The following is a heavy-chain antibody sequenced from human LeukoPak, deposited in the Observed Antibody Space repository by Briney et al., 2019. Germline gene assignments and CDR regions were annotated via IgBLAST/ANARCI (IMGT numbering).Heavy chain of an antibody. CDR3: ASPIGAGIAVAGLDY. Sequence: GRSLRLSYAASGFTFSSYAMHWVRQAPGKGLEGGAVISYDGSNKYYADSAKRRFTISRDNSKTTLYMHMNSLRAEDTAAYYCASPIGAGIAVAGLDYWGQGTLVTVSS. V-gene: IGHV3-30*04. CDR1: GFTFSSYA. D-gene: IGHD6-19*01. J-gene: IGHJ4*02. CDR2: ISYDGSNK.